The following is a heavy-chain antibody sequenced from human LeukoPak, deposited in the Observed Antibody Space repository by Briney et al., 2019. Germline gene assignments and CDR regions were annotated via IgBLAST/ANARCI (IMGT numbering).Heavy chain of an antibody. J-gene: IGHJ3*01. CDR2: INPNSGGT. CDR3: ATVDYYHSSGYSPAHF. D-gene: IGHD3-22*01. V-gene: IGHV1-2*02. CDR1: GYTFTNYY. Sequence: ASVKVSFKASGYTFTNYYMRWVRQAPGQGLEWMGWINPNSGGTNYAQKFQGRVTMTRDTSISTAYMELSRLRSDDTAVYYCATVDYYHSSGYSPAHFWGQGTMVTVSS.